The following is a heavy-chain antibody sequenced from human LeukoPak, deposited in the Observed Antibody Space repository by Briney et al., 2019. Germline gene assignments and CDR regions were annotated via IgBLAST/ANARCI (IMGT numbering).Heavy chain of an antibody. J-gene: IGHJ6*02. V-gene: IGHV3-11*01. CDR2: ISSSGSTI. D-gene: IGHD3-10*01. Sequence: GGSLRLSCAASGFTFSGYYMSWIRQAPGKGLEWVSYISSSGSTIYYADSVKGRFTISRDNAKNSLYLQMNSLRAEDTAVYYCARARGWFGELLHYYYGMDVWGQGTTVTVSS. CDR3: ARARGWFGELLHYYYGMDV. CDR1: GFTFSGYY.